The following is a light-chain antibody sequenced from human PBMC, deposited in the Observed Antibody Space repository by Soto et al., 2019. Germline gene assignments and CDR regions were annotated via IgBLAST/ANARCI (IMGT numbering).Light chain of an antibody. CDR3: QHYNSYPLT. V-gene: IGKV1-5*01. Sequence: DIQMTQSPSTLSSSVGDRVTITCRASQSISSWLAWYQHIPGKAPKLLIYDASSLESGVPSRFSGSGSGTEFTLTISSLQPDDFATYYCQHYNSYPLTFGGGTKVDI. CDR1: QSISSW. J-gene: IGKJ4*01. CDR2: DAS.